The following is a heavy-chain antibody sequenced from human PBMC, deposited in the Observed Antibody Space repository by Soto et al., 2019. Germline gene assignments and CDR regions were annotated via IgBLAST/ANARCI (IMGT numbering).Heavy chain of an antibody. Sequence: PGESLKISCKGSGYSFTSYWIGWVRQMPGKGLEWMGIIYPGDSDTRYSPSFQGQVTISADKSISTAYLQWSSLKASDTAMYYCARHRVQLGYCSGGSCPRPPYYYGMDVWGQGTTVTVSS. J-gene: IGHJ6*02. CDR2: IYPGDSDT. CDR3: ARHRVQLGYCSGGSCPRPPYYYGMDV. V-gene: IGHV5-51*01. CDR1: GYSFTSYW. D-gene: IGHD2-15*01.